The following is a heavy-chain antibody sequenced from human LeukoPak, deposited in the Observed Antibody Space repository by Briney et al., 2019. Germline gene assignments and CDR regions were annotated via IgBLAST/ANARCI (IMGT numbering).Heavy chain of an antibody. CDR1: GFTFSASD. V-gene: IGHV3-73*01. D-gene: IGHD2-8*02. J-gene: IGHJ4*02. Sequence: GGSLRLSCVASGFTFSASDIHWVRLASGKGLEWVGRIRNKANNYATIYAASVKGRFTISRDDSNNTAYLQMNSLKSEDTAVYYCTRHATELGILAPGDYWGQGTLVTVSS. CDR2: IRNKANNYAT. CDR3: TRHATELGILAPGDY.